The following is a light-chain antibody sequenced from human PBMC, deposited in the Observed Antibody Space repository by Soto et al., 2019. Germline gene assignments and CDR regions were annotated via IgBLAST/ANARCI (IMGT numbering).Light chain of an antibody. CDR1: QSISTS. CDR3: QQTYTTPS. V-gene: IGKV1-39*01. CDR2: ASS. J-gene: IGKJ3*01. Sequence: DIQMTQSPSSLSASVGDRVTITCRASQSISTSLNWYQQKAGKAPKFLIYASSRLQSGVPSRFSGSGSGTDFTLTIGGLQPEDFATYFCQQTYTTPSFGPGTKVDIK.